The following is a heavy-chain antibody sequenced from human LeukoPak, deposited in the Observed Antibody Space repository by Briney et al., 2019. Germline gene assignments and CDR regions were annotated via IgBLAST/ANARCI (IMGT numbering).Heavy chain of an antibody. CDR1: GGYISSSRYY. V-gene: IGHV4-39*01. CDR2: IYYSGST. D-gene: IGHD3-3*01. J-gene: IGHJ4*02. CDR3: ATLTLRFLEWFYFDY. Sequence: PSETLSLTCTVSGGYISSSRYYSGWIRQPPGKGLEWIGSIYYSGSTYYNPSLKSRVTISVDTSKNQFSLKLSSVTAADTAVYYCATLTLRFLEWFYFDYWGQGTLVTVSS.